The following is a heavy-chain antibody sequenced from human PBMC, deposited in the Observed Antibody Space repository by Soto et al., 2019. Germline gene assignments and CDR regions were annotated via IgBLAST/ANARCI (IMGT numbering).Heavy chain of an antibody. Sequence: QVQLQESGPGLVKPSQTLSLTCTVSGGSLSSGGYYWTWIRQHPGKGLEWIGYNYYSGITYYNPSLKSRVTISPDTSQNPFSLKLSSVTAADTAVYYCARGSSIAGLYYGMDVWGQGTTVTVSS. V-gene: IGHV4-31*03. J-gene: IGHJ6*02. CDR1: GGSLSSGGYY. D-gene: IGHD6-6*01. CDR3: ARGSSIAGLYYGMDV. CDR2: NYYSGIT.